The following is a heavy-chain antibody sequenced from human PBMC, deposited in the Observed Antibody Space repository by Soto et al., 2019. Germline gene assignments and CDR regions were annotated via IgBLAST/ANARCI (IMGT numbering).Heavy chain of an antibody. J-gene: IGHJ4*02. CDR2: IIPFLGTT. D-gene: IGHD6-6*01. CDR3: AREGYTSSSIHSFLDY. V-gene: IGHV1-69*10. Sequence: SVKVSCKASGGTFSSYGISWVQQAPGQGLEWMGRIIPFLGTTNYAQNFQDRLTVTADTSTNTAFMELSSLRSDDTAVYYCAREGYTSSSIHSFLDYWGQGALVTVSS. CDR1: GGTFSSYG.